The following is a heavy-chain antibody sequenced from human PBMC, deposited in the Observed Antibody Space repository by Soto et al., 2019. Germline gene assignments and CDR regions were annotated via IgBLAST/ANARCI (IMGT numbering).Heavy chain of an antibody. Sequence: QVQLVQSGAEVKKPGSSVKVSCKASGGILSSYAISWLRQAPGQGLEWMGAVIPILGQAYYAQNFQDRVTITADESTRTAYMDLISLRSDDTAVYFCARIGAVGAPPGADFWGQGTLVTVSS. V-gene: IGHV1-69*01. J-gene: IGHJ4*02. D-gene: IGHD1-26*01. CDR2: VIPILGQA. CDR3: ARIGAVGAPPGADF. CDR1: GGILSSYA.